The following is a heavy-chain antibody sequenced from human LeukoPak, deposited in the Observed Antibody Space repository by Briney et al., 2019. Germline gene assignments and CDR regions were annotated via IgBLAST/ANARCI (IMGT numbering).Heavy chain of an antibody. Sequence: PGGSLRLSCAASGFTFDDYAMHWVRQAPGKGLEWVSGISWNSGSIGYADSVKGRFTISRDNAKNSLYLQMNSLRAEDMALYHCAKDRSSWYDAFDIWGQGTMVTVSS. D-gene: IGHD6-13*01. CDR2: ISWNSGSI. CDR1: GFTFDDYA. CDR3: AKDRSSWYDAFDI. V-gene: IGHV3-9*03. J-gene: IGHJ3*02.